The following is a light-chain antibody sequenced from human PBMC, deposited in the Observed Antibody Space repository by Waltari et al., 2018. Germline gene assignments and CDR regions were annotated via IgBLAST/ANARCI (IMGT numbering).Light chain of an antibody. CDR1: QAINTY. CDR2: AAS. J-gene: IGKJ2*01. V-gene: IGKV1-17*01. Sequence: DIQMTQSPSSLSASAGDRVTITSRARQAINTYLNWYQQKPGTAPKRLIFAASSLESGVPSRFSGSGSGTDFTLTISSLQPEDFGSYYCLQHNSLPYTFGQGTKVEI. CDR3: LQHNSLPYT.